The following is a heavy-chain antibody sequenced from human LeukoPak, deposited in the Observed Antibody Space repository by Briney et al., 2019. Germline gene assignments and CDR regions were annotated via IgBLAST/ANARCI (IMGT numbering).Heavy chain of an antibody. CDR3: ARDEGYCSSTSCSAFDY. CDR1: GGSIRTDY. CDR2: VHYSGTT. J-gene: IGHJ4*02. V-gene: IGHV4-59*01. D-gene: IGHD2-2*01. Sequence: SETLSLTCTVSGGSIRTDYWSWIRQPPGKGLEWIAFVHYSGTTNYNPSLKSRVTISVDTSKSQFSLKLSSVTAADTAVYYCARDEGYCSSTSCSAFDYWGQGTLVTVSS.